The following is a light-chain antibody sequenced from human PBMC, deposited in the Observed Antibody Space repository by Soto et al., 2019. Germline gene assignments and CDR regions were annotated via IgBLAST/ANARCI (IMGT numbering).Light chain of an antibody. CDR3: QSYYSSLSGLEV. CDR2: GNN. J-gene: IGLJ3*02. Sequence: QSVLTQPPSVSGAPGQRVTISCTGNSVSIRAGYDVHWYQQLPGTAPRLLIYGNNNRPSGVPDRFSGSKSGTSASLAITGLQAEDEADYYCQSYYSSLSGLEVFGGGTKLTVL. V-gene: IGLV1-40*01. CDR1: SVSIRAGYD.